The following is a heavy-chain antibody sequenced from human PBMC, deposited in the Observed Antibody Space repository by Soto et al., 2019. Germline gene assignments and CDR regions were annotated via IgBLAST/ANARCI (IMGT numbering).Heavy chain of an antibody. Sequence: ASVKVSCKASGYTFTSYAMHWVRQAPGQRLEWMGWINAGNGNTKFSQKFQGRVTITRDTSASTAYMELSSLRSEDTAVYYCASGQAYYNFWSGYSNWFDPWGQGTLVTSPQ. J-gene: IGHJ5*02. CDR2: INAGNGNT. D-gene: IGHD3-3*01. CDR1: GYTFTSYA. CDR3: ASGQAYYNFWSGYSNWFDP. V-gene: IGHV1-3*01.